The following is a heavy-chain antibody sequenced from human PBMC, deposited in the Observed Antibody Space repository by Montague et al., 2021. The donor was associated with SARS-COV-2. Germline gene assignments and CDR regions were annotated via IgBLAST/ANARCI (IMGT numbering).Heavy chain of an antibody. V-gene: IGHV6-1*01. J-gene: IGHJ4*02. CDR1: GDSVWSNTAA. CDR3: VRDTGSAQAGFDA. D-gene: IGHD4-17*01. Sequence: CAISGDSVWSNTAAWNWIRLSPSGGLEWLGRTNYRSKWTSDYATSVEGRISIDPDTSKNQFFLHLRSVTPEDTGVYYCVRDTGSAQAGFDAWGQGTLVTVSS. CDR2: TNYRSKWTS.